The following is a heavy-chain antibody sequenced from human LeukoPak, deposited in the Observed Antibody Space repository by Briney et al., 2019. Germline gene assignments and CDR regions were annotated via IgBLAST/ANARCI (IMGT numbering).Heavy chain of an antibody. CDR3: ARGGYYYDSSGYYSLDY. CDR1: GASISSYY. Sequence: SETLSLTCTVSGASISSYYWSWIRQPPGKGLEWIGFIYYSGSTNYNPSLRGQVTISVLTSKNQFSLKLSSVTAADTAVYYCARGGYYYDSSGYYSLDYWGQGTLVTVSS. V-gene: IGHV4-59*12. D-gene: IGHD3-22*01. CDR2: IYYSGST. J-gene: IGHJ4*02.